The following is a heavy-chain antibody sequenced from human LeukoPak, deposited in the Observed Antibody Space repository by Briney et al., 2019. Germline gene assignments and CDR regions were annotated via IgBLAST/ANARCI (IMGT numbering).Heavy chain of an antibody. V-gene: IGHV3-66*01. J-gene: IGHJ4*02. CDR2: IDTSGTT. CDR1: GFTVSSKY. Sequence: GGSLRLSCVVSGFTVSSKYKSWVRQAPGKGLEWVSLIDTSGTTYYADSVKGRFTISRDNSKNTLYLQMYSLRAEDTAVYYCARENGGIDYWGQGTLVTVSS. CDR3: ARENGGIDY.